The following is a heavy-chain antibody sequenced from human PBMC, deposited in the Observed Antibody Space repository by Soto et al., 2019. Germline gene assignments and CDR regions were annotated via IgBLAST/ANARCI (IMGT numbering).Heavy chain of an antibody. CDR1: GGTFSSYA. Sequence: QVQLVQSGAEVKKPGSSVKVSCKASGGTFSSYAISWVRQAPGQGLEWMGGIIPIFGTANYAQKFQGRVTITADKSTSTAYMELSSLRSEDTAVYYCARGDHCDFWSGYYYYGMDVWGQGTTVTVSS. V-gene: IGHV1-69*06. CDR2: IIPIFGTA. J-gene: IGHJ6*02. CDR3: ARGDHCDFWSGYYYYGMDV. D-gene: IGHD3-3*01.